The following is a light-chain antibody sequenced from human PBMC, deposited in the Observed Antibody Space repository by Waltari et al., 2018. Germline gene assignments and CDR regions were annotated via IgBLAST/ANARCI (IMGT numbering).Light chain of an antibody. J-gene: IGLJ1*01. CDR2: EVS. CDR3: SSYTTSSAPGV. V-gene: IGLV2-14*01. Sequence: QSALTQPASVSGSPGQSITISCSGTDSDVGDYDFVSWYQQHPGKAPHLLIYEVSNRPSGMSNRFSASKSGNTASLTISGLQAEDEADYYCSSYTTSSAPGVFGTGTRVTVL. CDR1: DSDVGDYDF.